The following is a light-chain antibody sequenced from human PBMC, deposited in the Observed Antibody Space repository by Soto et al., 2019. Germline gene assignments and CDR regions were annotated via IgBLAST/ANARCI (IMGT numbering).Light chain of an antibody. CDR3: QQYGSPIT. J-gene: IGKJ5*01. Sequence: EIVLTHSPGTLSLSPGERATLSCRASQSVSSSNYLAWYQQKPGQSPKLLIYGASSRATGIPDRFSGSGSGTDFTLTISRLEPEDFAVYYCQQYGSPITFGQGTRLEIK. CDR1: QSVSSSNY. CDR2: GAS. V-gene: IGKV3-20*01.